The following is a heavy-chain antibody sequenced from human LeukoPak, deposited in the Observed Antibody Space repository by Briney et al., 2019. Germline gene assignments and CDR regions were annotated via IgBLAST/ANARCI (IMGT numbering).Heavy chain of an antibody. Sequence: GESLKISCKASGYSFTTYWIGWVRQMPGKGLEWMGIIYPADSTAHYSPSFQGQVTISVDKSINTAYLQWSSLKASDTAMYYCARRDIAVAANFDYWGQGTPVTVSS. J-gene: IGHJ4*02. CDR2: IYPADSTA. CDR3: ARRDIAVAANFDY. CDR1: GYSFTTYW. D-gene: IGHD6-19*01. V-gene: IGHV5-51*01.